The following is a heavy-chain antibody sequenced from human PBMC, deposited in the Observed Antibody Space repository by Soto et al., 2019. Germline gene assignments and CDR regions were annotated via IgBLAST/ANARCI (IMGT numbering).Heavy chain of an antibody. V-gene: IGHV4-34*01. CDR2: INHSGST. CDR1: GGSFSGYY. CDR3: ARGRINGLDV. Sequence: QVQLQQWGAGLLKPSETLSLTCAVYGGSFSGYYWSWIRQPPGKGLEWIGEINHSGSTNYNPSLKRRVTISVDTSKNPFSLKLSSVTAADTAVYYCARGRINGLDVWGQGTTVTVSS. D-gene: IGHD2-8*01. J-gene: IGHJ6*02.